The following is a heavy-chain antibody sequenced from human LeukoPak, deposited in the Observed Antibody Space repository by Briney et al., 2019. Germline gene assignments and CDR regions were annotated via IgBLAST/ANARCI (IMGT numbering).Heavy chain of an antibody. J-gene: IGHJ4*02. CDR3: ARHGGSYTFDY. CDR2: MYDSGST. D-gene: IGHD1-26*01. CDR1: GGSISSYY. V-gene: IGHV4-59*01. Sequence: SETLSLTCTLSGGSISSYYWSWIRQPPGKGLELIGYMYDSGSTNYNPSLKSRVTISVDTSKNQLSLKLSSVTAADTAVYYCARHGGSYTFDYWGQGALVTVSS.